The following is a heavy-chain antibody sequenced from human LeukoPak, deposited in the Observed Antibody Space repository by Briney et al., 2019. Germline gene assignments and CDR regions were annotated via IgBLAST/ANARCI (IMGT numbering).Heavy chain of an antibody. Sequence: ASVKVSCKASGYTFTSYGISWVRQAPGQGLEWMGWISAYNGNTNYAQKLQGRVTMTTDTSTSTAYMELRSLRSDDTAVYYCARGVQYQLRGGDPFQHWGQGTLVTVSS. J-gene: IGHJ1*01. CDR2: ISAYNGNT. CDR3: ARGVQYQLRGGDPFQH. D-gene: IGHD2-2*01. V-gene: IGHV1-18*01. CDR1: GYTFTSYG.